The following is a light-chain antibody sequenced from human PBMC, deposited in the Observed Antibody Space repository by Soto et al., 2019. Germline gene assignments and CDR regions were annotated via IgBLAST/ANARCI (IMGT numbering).Light chain of an antibody. CDR2: EVT. V-gene: IGLV2-8*01. CDR3: SSYAGSNNLV. J-gene: IGLJ2*01. CDR1: SSDVGGYNY. Sequence: QSALTQPPSASGSPGQSVTISCTGTSSDVGGYNYVSWYQHHPGEAPKLMIFEVTKRPSGVPDRFSGSKSGNTASLTVSGLQAEDEADYYCSSYAGSNNLVFGGGTQLTVL.